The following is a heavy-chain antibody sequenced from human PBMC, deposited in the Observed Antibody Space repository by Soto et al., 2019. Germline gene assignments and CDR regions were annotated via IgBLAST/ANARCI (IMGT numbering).Heavy chain of an antibody. V-gene: IGHV4-39*01. J-gene: IGHJ6*02. CDR1: GGSISSSSY. Sequence: QLQLQESGPGLVKPSETLSLTCTVSGGSISSSSYWGWIRQPPGKGLEWIGIIYSIGSTYYNPSLKSRGTISVDTSKNQFSLKLSSVTAADTAVYYCRRSSRYSTDVWGQGTTVTVSS. CDR2: IYSIGST. D-gene: IGHD6-13*01. CDR3: RRSSRYSTDV.